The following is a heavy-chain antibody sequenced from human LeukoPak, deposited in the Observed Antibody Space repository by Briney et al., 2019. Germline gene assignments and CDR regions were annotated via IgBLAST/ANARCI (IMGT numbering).Heavy chain of an antibody. CDR2: IYYSGST. J-gene: IGHJ6*03. V-gene: IGHV4-59*08. CDR3: ARQFSNLYYYYYYMDV. CDR1: GGSISSYY. Sequence: SETLSLTCTVSGGSISSYYWSWIRQPPGKGLEWIGYIYYSGSTNYNPSLKSRVTISVDTSKNQFSLKLSSVTAADTAVYYCARQFSNLYYYYYYMDVWGKGTTVTVSS.